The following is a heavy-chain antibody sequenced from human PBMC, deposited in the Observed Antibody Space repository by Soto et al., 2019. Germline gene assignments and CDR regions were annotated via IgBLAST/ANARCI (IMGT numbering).Heavy chain of an antibody. J-gene: IGHJ5*02. CDR1: GFTFSSYS. Sequence: GGSLRLSCAASGFTFSSYSMNWVRQAPGKGLEWVSSISSSSSYIYYADSVKGRFTISRDNAKNSLYLQMNSLRAEDTAVYYCAREKIVDTAMVFDPCGEGTMVTVSS. CDR2: ISSSSSYI. D-gene: IGHD5-18*01. V-gene: IGHV3-21*01. CDR3: AREKIVDTAMVFDP.